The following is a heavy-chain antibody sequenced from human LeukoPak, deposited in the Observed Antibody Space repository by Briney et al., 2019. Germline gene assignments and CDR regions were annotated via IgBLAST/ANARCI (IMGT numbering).Heavy chain of an antibody. Sequence: GGSLRLSCAASGFTFSSYAMSWVRQAPGKGLEWVSAISGSGGSTYYADSVKGRFTISRDNSKNTLYLQMNSLRAEDTAVYYCAKLGVPAAVYYYYYGMDVWGQGTTVTVSS. CDR1: GFTFSSYA. CDR2: ISGSGGST. CDR3: AKLGVPAAVYYYYYGMDV. J-gene: IGHJ6*02. V-gene: IGHV3-23*01. D-gene: IGHD2-2*01.